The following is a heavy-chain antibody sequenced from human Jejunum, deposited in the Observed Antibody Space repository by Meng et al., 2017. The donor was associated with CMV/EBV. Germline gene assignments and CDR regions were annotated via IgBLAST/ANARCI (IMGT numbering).Heavy chain of an antibody. D-gene: IGHD6-6*01. Sequence: GGAISSDTDYWSWIRQHPGKGLEWIGYIYYSGNTYYNPSLKSRVTISLDTSKNQFSLRLTSVSAADTAVYYCARDLPSSGSWFDPWGLGTLVTVSS. J-gene: IGHJ5*02. CDR2: IYYSGNT. CDR1: GGAISSDTDY. CDR3: ARDLPSSGSWFDP. V-gene: IGHV4-31*02.